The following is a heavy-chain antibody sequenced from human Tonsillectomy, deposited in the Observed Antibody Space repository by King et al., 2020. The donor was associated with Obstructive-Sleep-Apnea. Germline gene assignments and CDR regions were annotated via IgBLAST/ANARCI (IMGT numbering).Heavy chain of an antibody. D-gene: IGHD3-22*01. CDR1: GFSLSTSGVG. Sequence: TLKESGPTLVKPPQTLTLTCTFSGFSLSTSGVGVGWIRQPPGQALEWLALIYWDDDKRYSPSLKSRLTITKDTSKNQVVLTMTNMDPVDTATYYCAHPADYYDSSGYWDYWGQGTLVTVSS. CDR2: IYWDDDK. CDR3: AHPADYYDSSGYWDY. J-gene: IGHJ4*02. V-gene: IGHV2-5*02.